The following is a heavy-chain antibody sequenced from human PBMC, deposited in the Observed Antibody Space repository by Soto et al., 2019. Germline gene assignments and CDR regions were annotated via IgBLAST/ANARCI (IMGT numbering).Heavy chain of an antibody. CDR2: ISYDGNNK. CDR3: AKDLLLNPVTPTGS. CDR1: GFTFSSYG. V-gene: IGHV3-30*18. Sequence: QVQLVESGGGVVQPGRSLRLSCAASGFTFSSYGMHWVRQAPGKGLEWVAVISYDGNNKYYADSVKGRFTISRDNFKNTLYLQVSSVRAGDTAVYYWAKDLLLNPVTPTGSWGQGPLVTV. D-gene: IGHD4-17*01. J-gene: IGHJ5*02.